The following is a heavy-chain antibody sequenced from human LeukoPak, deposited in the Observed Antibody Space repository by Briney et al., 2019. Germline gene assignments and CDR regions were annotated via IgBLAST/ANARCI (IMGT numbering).Heavy chain of an antibody. CDR1: GSTFTAYY. V-gene: IGHV1-2*02. Sequence: GASVKVSCKASGSTFTAYYIHWVRQAPGQGLEWMGWINPNSGGTNYAQTFQGRVTMTRDTSISTAYMELRLRSDDTAVYYCARDHYDSSGYFDSWGQGTLVTVSS. CDR3: ARDHYDSSGYFDS. J-gene: IGHJ4*02. CDR2: INPNSGGT. D-gene: IGHD3-22*01.